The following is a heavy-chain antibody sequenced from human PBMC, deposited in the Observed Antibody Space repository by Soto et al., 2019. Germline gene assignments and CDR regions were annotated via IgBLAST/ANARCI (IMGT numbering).Heavy chain of an antibody. CDR1: GFTFHNNA. V-gene: IGHV3-23*01. J-gene: IGHJ6*02. D-gene: IGHD6-19*01. CDR3: AKARQAQSHYYHGMDV. CDR2: ISGSGYGT. Sequence: EGLLLESGGDLAQPGGSLRLSCVASGFTFHNNAMNWVRQAPGKGLEWVSAISGSGYGTYYADAVKGRFTISRDSSSNTLYLQMNRLRAEDTAVYYCAKARQAQSHYYHGMDVWGQGTTVTVSS.